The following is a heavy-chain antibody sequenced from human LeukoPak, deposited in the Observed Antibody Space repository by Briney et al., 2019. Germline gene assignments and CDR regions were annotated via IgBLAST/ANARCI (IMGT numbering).Heavy chain of an antibody. CDR3: ARALNSALDV. J-gene: IGHJ6*04. Sequence: GGSLRLSCVGSGFSFSSYNMNWVRQAPGKGLEWVSYISSSGSTVYYADSVRGRFTISRDNARNSLYLQMAGLTAEDTAVYYCARALNSALDVWGNGTTVTVSS. CDR1: GFSFSSYN. CDR2: ISSSGSTV. D-gene: IGHD4-23*01. V-gene: IGHV3-48*01.